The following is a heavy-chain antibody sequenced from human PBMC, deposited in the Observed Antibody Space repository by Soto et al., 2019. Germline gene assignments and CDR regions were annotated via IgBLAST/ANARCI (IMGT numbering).Heavy chain of an antibody. CDR1: GFTFSIYA. CDR3: ARDRHYYDSSGPPPGS. CDR2: ISYDGSNK. D-gene: IGHD3-22*01. J-gene: IGHJ5*02. Sequence: GGSLRLSCAASGFTFSIYAMHWVRHAPGKGLEWVAVISYDGSNKYYADSVKGRFTISRDNSKNTLYLQMNSLRAEDTAVYYCARDRHYYDSSGPPPGSWGQGTLVTVSS. V-gene: IGHV3-30-3*01.